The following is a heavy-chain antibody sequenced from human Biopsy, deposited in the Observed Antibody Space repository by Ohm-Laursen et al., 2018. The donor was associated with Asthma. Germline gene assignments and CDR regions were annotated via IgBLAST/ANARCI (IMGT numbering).Heavy chain of an antibody. CDR1: GYSFTSYW. Sequence: RESLRISCKGSGYSFTSYWISWVRQMPGKGLEWMGRIDPSDSYTNYSPSFQGHVTISADKSISTAFLQWSSLKASDTAMYYCARQSIAAHYYYYYGMVVWGQGTTVTVSS. CDR3: ARQSIAAHYYYYYGMVV. CDR2: IDPSDSYT. J-gene: IGHJ6*02. D-gene: IGHD2-15*01. V-gene: IGHV5-10-1*01.